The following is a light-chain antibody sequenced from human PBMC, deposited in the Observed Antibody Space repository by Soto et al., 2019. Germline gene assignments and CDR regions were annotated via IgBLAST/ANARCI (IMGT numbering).Light chain of an antibody. CDR2: EVS. Sequence: QSALTQPRSVSGSPGQSVTISCTGTSSDVGGYNYVSWYQHNPGKAPKLMIYEVSNRPSGVSNRFSGSKSGNTASLTISGLQAEDEADYYCSSHTNSILLFGGGTKLTVL. V-gene: IGLV2-14*01. CDR3: SSHTNSILL. J-gene: IGLJ2*01. CDR1: SSDVGGYNY.